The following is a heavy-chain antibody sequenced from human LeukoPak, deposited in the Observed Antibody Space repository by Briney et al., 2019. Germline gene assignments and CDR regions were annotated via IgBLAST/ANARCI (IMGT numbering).Heavy chain of an antibody. V-gene: IGHV3-30*02. J-gene: IGHJ4*02. CDR2: IRFDESDK. CDR1: GFTFTSYG. Sequence: PGGSLRLSCAASGFTFTSYGMHWVRQAPGKGLEWVAHIRFDESDKYYADSVKGRFTISRDNSKNTLYLQMNSLRAEDTAVYYCAHSSGGGYFDYWGQGTLVTVSS. CDR3: AHSSGGGYFDY. D-gene: IGHD6-19*01.